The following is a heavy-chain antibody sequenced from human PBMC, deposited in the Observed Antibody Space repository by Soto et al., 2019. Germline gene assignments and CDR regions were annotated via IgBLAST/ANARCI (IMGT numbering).Heavy chain of an antibody. CDR2: IYWNDDT. D-gene: IGHD6-19*01. CDR3: ALQPDISGWYHY. J-gene: IGHJ4*02. Sequence: SGPTLGNPKQPLTRTCTLSGFSLTTGGVGVGWISHPPGNALERRALIYWNDDTRSNPSLKSRHTITKATTKNHVVLTMTNMDPGDTASYFCALQPDISGWYHYWGQGILVTGSS. CDR1: GFSLTTGGVG. V-gene: IGHV2-5*01.